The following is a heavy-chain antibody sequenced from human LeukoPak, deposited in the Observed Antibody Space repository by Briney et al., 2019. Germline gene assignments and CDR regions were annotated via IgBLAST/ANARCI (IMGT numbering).Heavy chain of an antibody. CDR1: GFTFSTYA. Sequence: GGSLRLSCAASGFTFSTYAMSWVRQAPGKGLEWVSAISGSGGSTNYADSVKGRFTISRDNSKNTLYLQMNSLRAEDTAVYYCAKIPYSSGWVQNWFDPWGQGTLVTVSS. V-gene: IGHV3-23*01. J-gene: IGHJ5*02. D-gene: IGHD6-19*01. CDR3: AKIPYSSGWVQNWFDP. CDR2: ISGSGGST.